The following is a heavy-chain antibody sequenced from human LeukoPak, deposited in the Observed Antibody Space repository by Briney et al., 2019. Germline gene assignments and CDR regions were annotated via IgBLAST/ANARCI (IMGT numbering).Heavy chain of an antibody. CDR3: AKTVAGYWYFDL. CDR1: GRSLSHYF. V-gene: IGHV4-59*08. D-gene: IGHD6-19*01. Sequence: SETLSLTCTVSGRSLSHYFWSWIRQPPGKALEWIGYIYYSESTHYPPTLKCRLTISIDTSQDQFSLKLSSVTAADTAVYYCAKTVAGYWYFDLWGRGTLVTVSS. CDR2: IYYSEST. J-gene: IGHJ2*01.